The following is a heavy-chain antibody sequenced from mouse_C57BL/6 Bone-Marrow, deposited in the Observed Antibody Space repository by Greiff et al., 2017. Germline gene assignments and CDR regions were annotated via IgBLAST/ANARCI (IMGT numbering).Heavy chain of an antibody. CDR2: ISSGSSTI. CDR1: GFTFSDYG. J-gene: IGHJ2*01. Sequence: VMLVESGGGLVKPGGSLKLSCAASGFTFSDYGMHWVRQAPEKGLEWVAYISSGSSTIYYADTVKGRFTISSDNAKNTLFLQMTRLGSEDTAMYFCARKGKSNWFYYFDDWGQGTTLTVSS. CDR3: ARKGKSNWFYYFDD. V-gene: IGHV5-17*01. D-gene: IGHD2-5*01.